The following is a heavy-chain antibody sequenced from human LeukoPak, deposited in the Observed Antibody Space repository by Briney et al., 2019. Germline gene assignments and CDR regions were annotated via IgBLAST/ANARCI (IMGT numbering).Heavy chain of an antibody. D-gene: IGHD3-10*01. CDR3: ARDLGAESRRYGSGSYFDY. J-gene: IGHJ4*02. CDR1: GGSISSYY. Sequence: PSETLSLTCTVSGGSISSYYWSWIRQPPGKGLEWIGYIYYSGSTNYNPSLKSRVTISVDTSKNQFSLKLSSVTAADTAVYYCARDLGAESRRYGSGSYFDYWGQGTLVTVSS. V-gene: IGHV4-59*01. CDR2: IYYSGST.